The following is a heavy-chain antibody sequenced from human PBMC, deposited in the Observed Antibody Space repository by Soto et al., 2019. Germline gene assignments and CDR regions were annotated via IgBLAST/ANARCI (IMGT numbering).Heavy chain of an antibody. CDR1: GGTFSTYA. CDR2: ITPIFGTT. D-gene: IGHD2-2*01. CDR3: ARDCTTTDCQGGGMDV. J-gene: IGHJ6*02. V-gene: IGHV1-69*01. Sequence: QVQLVQSGAEVKKPGSSVKVSCKASGGTFSTYAISWVRQAPGQGLEWIGGITPIFGTTKNAQKFQGRFTVTADESTSTVYMELSSLRSEDTAVYYCARDCTTTDCQGGGMDVWGQGTTVTVSS.